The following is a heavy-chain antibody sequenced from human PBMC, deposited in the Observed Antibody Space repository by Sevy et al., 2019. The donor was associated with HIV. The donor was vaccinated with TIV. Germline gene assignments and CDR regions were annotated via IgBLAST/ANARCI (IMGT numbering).Heavy chain of an antibody. V-gene: IGHV3-48*01. D-gene: IGHD6-19*01. CDR2: FSSSSDSSRTL. J-gene: IGHJ4*01. Sequence: GESLKISCVASGFTFSSYSMNWVRQAPGKGLEWVSYFSSSSDSSRTLYYADSVKGRFSISRDNAKNSVNLQMTSLRVEDTAVYYCARPDLSGWYFDFWGHGTLVTVSS. CDR1: GFTFSSYS. CDR3: ARPDLSGWYFDF.